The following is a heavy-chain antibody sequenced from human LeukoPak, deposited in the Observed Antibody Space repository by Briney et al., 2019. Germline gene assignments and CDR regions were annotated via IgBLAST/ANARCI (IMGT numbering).Heavy chain of an antibody. CDR1: GFTFSSYG. D-gene: IGHD3-10*01. V-gene: IGHV3-30*18. CDR2: ISYDGSNK. CDR3: AKEPHLGDYGSGGNPDPFFEY. Sequence: PGGSLRLSCAASGFTFSSYGMHWVRQAPGKGLEWVAVISYDGSNKYYADSVKGRFTISRDNSKNTLYLQMNSLRAEDTAVYYCAKEPHLGDYGSGGNPDPFFEYWGQGTLVTVSS. J-gene: IGHJ4*02.